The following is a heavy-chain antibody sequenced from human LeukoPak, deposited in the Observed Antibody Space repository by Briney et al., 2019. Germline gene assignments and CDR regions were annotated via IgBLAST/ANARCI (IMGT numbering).Heavy chain of an antibody. Sequence: SSETLSLTCTVSGGSISSHYWSWIRQPPGKGLEWIGYMYYSGITNYNPSLKSRVTISADTSKNQFSLKLSSVTAADTAVYYCARGSSPLDYWGQGTLVTVSS. V-gene: IGHV4-59*11. CDR3: ARGSSPLDY. CDR2: MYYSGIT. CDR1: GGSISSHY. J-gene: IGHJ4*02.